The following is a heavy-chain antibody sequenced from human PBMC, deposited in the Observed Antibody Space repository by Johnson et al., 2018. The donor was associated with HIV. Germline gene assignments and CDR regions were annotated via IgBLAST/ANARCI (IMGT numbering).Heavy chain of an antibody. D-gene: IGHD2-2*01. CDR2: ISSSGSTM. J-gene: IGHJ3*02. V-gene: IGHV3-11*01. Sequence: QVQLVESGGGLVKPGGSLRLSCAAPGLTFSDYYMTWIRQAPGKGLEWVSYISSSGSTMYYAASVKGRFTISRDNAKNSLYLQMNSLRAEDTAVYYCARNGLIPAAKGVAFDIWGHGTTVTVSS. CDR1: GLTFSDYY. CDR3: ARNGLIPAAKGVAFDI.